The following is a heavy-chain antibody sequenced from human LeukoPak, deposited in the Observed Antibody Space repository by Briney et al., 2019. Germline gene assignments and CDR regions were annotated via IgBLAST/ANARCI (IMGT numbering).Heavy chain of an antibody. CDR2: ISSDGSDK. CDR3: AKAAAYSSGWPWGQYTCFDL. Sequence: GGSLRLSCAASGFTFSCCGMHWVRQAPGKGLEWVALISSDGSDKYYADSVKGQFPISRDNSKNKLYLQMNSLRVEDTAVYYCAKAAAYSSGWPWGQYTCFDLWGQGTLVTVSS. D-gene: IGHD6-19*01. V-gene: IGHV3-30*18. J-gene: IGHJ5*02. CDR1: GFTFSCCG.